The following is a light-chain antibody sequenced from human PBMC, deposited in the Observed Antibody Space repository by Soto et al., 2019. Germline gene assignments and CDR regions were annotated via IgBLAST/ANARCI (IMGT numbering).Light chain of an antibody. V-gene: IGLV2-18*02. J-gene: IGLJ1*01. CDR1: SSDVGSYNR. CDR2: EVS. Sequence: QSALTQPPSVSGSPGQSVTISCTGTSSDVGSYNRVSWYQQPPGTAPKLMIYEVSNRPSGVPDRCSGSKSGNTASLTISGLEAEDEADYYCSSYTSSSTYVFGTGTKLTVL. CDR3: SSYTSSSTYV.